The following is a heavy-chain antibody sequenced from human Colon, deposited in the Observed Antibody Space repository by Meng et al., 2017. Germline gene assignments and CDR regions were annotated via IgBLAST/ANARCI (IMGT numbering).Heavy chain of an antibody. CDR1: GYSFTSYD. Sequence: QVQLVQAGAEVKKPGASVKVSCKTSGYSFTSYDITWVRQAPGQGLEWMGWISVYNGNTNYAQKFQGRVTMTTDTSTSTAYMEMRSLRSDDTAVYYCARNYYDSSGYYYGYWGQGILVVASS. D-gene: IGHD3-22*01. CDR2: ISVYNGNT. CDR3: ARNYYDSSGYYYGY. J-gene: IGHJ4*02. V-gene: IGHV1-18*01.